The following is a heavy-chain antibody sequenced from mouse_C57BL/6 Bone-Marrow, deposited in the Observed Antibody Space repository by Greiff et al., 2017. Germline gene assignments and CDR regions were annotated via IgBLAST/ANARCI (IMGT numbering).Heavy chain of an antibody. D-gene: IGHD1-1*01. CDR1: GFNIQDYY. CDR3: TRSLIYYGTNY. J-gene: IGHJ2*01. CDR2: IDPEDGET. Sequence: VQLPQSGAELVKPGASVKLSCTASGFNIQDYYLHWVKQRTEQGLEWIGRIDPEDGETKYAPKFQDKATITADTSSNTAYLQLSSLTSEDTAVYYCTRSLIYYGTNYWGQGTTLTVSS. V-gene: IGHV14-2*01.